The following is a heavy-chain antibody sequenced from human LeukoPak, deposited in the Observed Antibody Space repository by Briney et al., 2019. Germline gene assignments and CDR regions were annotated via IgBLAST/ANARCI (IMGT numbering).Heavy chain of an antibody. J-gene: IGHJ5*02. Sequence: PGGSLRLSCAASGFTFSSHWMHWVRQVPGMGLVWVSRITTDVTNTAYADSVRGRFTISRDNAKNTLYLQMSSLRAEDTAVYYCARDRGAGTPFDPWGQGTLVTVSS. D-gene: IGHD1-1*01. CDR2: ITTDVTNT. CDR3: ARDRGAGTPFDP. CDR1: GFTFSSHW. V-gene: IGHV3-74*01.